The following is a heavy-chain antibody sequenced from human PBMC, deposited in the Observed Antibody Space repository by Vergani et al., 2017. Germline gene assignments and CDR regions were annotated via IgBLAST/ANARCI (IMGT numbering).Heavy chain of an antibody. CDR1: GNRFTAYS. J-gene: IGHJ4*02. Sequence: QVQLVQSGAEVKRPGASVKVSCKASGNRFTAYSMHWVREAPGQGLEWMGRINLNNGDTQYAPKFQGRVTMTRDTSISTGYMGLNSLRSDDTAVYYCATNDRARQPPVGYWGQGSLVTVSS. CDR2: INLNNGDT. CDR3: ATNDRARQPPVGY. D-gene: IGHD1-14*01. V-gene: IGHV1-2*06.